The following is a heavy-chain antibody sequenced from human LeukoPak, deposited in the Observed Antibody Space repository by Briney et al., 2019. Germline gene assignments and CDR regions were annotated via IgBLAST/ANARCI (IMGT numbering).Heavy chain of an antibody. Sequence: SQNLSLTCTVSGGSISSGGYYWSWIRQHPGKGLEWIGYIYYSGSTYYNPSLKSRVTISVDTSKNQFSLKLSSVTAADTAVYYCARDRHSSGWLDYFDYWGQGTLVTVSS. J-gene: IGHJ4*02. D-gene: IGHD6-19*01. CDR1: GGSISSGGYY. CDR3: ARDRHSSGWLDYFDY. V-gene: IGHV4-31*03. CDR2: IYYSGST.